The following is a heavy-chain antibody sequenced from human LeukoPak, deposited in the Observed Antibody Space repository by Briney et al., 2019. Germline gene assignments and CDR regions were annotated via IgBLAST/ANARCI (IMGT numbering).Heavy chain of an antibody. V-gene: IGHV3-33*01. CDR2: IWYDGSNR. Sequence: GGSLRLSCAASGCTYSSYGMHWVRQAPGKGLEWVAVIWYDGSNRYYADSVKGRFTISRDNSKNTLYLQMNSLRAEDTAVYYCASDMKPRGYSYGYSAFDIWGQGTMVTVSS. CDR3: ASDMKPRGYSYGYSAFDI. CDR1: GCTYSSYG. J-gene: IGHJ3*02. D-gene: IGHD5-18*01.